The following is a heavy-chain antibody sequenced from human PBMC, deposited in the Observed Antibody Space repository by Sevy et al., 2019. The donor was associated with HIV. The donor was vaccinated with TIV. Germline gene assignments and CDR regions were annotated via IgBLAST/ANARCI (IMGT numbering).Heavy chain of an antibody. J-gene: IGHJ6*02. CDR2: INPSGGST. V-gene: IGHV1-46*01. D-gene: IGHD3-10*01. CDR1: GYTFTSYY. Sequence: ASVKVSCKASGYTFTSYYMHWVRQAPGQGLEWMGIINPSGGSTSYAQKFQGRVTMTRDTSTSTVYMELSSLGSEDTAVYYCARGGGPGTMVRDSIYYYYYGMDVWGQGTTVTVSS. CDR3: ARGGGPGTMVRDSIYYYYYGMDV.